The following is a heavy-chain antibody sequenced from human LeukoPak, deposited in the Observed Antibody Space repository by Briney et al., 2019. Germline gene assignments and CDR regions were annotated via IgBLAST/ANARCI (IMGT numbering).Heavy chain of an antibody. CDR2: INPSGGST. Sequence: ASVKVSCKASGYTFTSYYMHWVRQAPGQGLEWIGIINPSGGSTSYAQKFQGRVTMTRDTSTSTVYMELSSLRSEDTAVYYCARAQPVTIFGVVYYYYGMDVWGQGTTVTVSS. CDR1: GYTFTSYY. J-gene: IGHJ6*02. V-gene: IGHV1-46*01. D-gene: IGHD3-3*01. CDR3: ARAQPVTIFGVVYYYYGMDV.